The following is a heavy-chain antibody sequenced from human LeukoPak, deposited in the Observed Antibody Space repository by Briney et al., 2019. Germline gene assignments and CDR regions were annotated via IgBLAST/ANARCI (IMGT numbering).Heavy chain of an antibody. D-gene: IGHD3-3*01. V-gene: IGHV3-23*01. CDR2: ISGNGVLT. J-gene: IGHJ3*02. CDR1: GFTFKSYL. Sequence: GGSLRLSCSASGFTFKSYLMAWVRQAPGKGLEWISGISGNGVLTYYADSVKGRFTVSRDNSKNTLYLQMNSLRAEDTAVYYCAKSADITIFGVVQDAFDIWGQGTMVTVSS. CDR3: AKSADITIFGVVQDAFDI.